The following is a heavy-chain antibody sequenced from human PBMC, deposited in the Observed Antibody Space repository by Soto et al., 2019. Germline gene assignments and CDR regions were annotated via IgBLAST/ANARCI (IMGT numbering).Heavy chain of an antibody. D-gene: IGHD2-8*02. CDR1: GVSLISSNYF. J-gene: IGHJ6*02. Sequence: ETLSLTCTVSGVSLISSNYFWAWIRQPPGKGLEWIGTIYYSGSTSYNPSLESRVAIYVDTSKNQFSLRVTSVTAADTAVYHCARLEVVYVTSRYNSHGRDVWGQGTTVTVSS. CDR3: ARLEVVYVTSRYNSHGRDV. CDR2: IYYSGST. V-gene: IGHV4-39*01.